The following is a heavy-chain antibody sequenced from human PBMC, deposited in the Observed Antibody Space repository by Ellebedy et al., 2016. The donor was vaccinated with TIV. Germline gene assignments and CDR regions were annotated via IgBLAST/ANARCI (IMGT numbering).Heavy chain of an antibody. V-gene: IGHV3-30*04. CDR3: ARRYTSSLTYFDY. J-gene: IGHJ4*02. D-gene: IGHD1-14*01. CDR1: GFSFGSCS. CDR2: ISDDGTNK. Sequence: GGSLRLSXAASGFSFGSCSMHWVRQAPDKGLEWVAVISDDGTNKYYADSVKGRFTISRDNSKNTLYLQMNSLRAEDTAIYYCARRYTSSLTYFDYWGQGTLVTVSS.